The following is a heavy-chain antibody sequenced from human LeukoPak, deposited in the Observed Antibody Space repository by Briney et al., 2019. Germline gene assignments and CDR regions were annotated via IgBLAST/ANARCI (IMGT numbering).Heavy chain of an antibody. Sequence: ASVKVSSKASGGTFSSYAISWVRQAPGQGLEWMGGIIPIFGTANYAQKFQSRVTITADESTSTAYMELSSLRSEDTAVYYCARKDSSSWYFDYWGQGTLVTVSS. CDR1: GGTFSSYA. V-gene: IGHV1-69*13. J-gene: IGHJ4*02. CDR2: IIPIFGTA. D-gene: IGHD6-13*01. CDR3: ARKDSSSWYFDY.